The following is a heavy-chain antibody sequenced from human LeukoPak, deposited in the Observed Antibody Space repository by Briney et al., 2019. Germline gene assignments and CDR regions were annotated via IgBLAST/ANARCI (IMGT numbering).Heavy chain of an antibody. CDR3: VKDLYSSLIALDY. Sequence: GGSLRLSCAASVFAFDDYAMHGGRQAPGKGLEWGSLISGEGASTYYADSVKGRFTISRKKSKTSLYLQMNSLRTEDTALYYCVKDLYSSLIALDYWGQGTLVTVSS. J-gene: IGHJ4*02. CDR2: ISGEGAST. D-gene: IGHD6-13*01. V-gene: IGHV3-43*02. CDR1: VFAFDDYA.